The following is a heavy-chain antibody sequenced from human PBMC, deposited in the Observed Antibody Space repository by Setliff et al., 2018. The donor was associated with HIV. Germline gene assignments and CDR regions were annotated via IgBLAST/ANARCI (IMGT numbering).Heavy chain of an antibody. Sequence: SVKVSCKASGGTFSNYGMSWVRQAPGQGLEWMGGIIPISGTANYAQKFQGRVTITTDESTSTAYMELSGLRSEDTAVYYCARDFGGYCSGMSCPGLFDPWGQGTLVTVSS. D-gene: IGHD2-2*01. V-gene: IGHV1-69*05. CDR3: ARDFGGYCSGMSCPGLFDP. J-gene: IGHJ5*02. CDR2: IIPISGTA. CDR1: GGTFSNYG.